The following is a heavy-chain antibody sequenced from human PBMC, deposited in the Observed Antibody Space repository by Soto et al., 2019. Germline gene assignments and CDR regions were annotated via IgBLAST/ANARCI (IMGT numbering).Heavy chain of an antibody. CDR3: AIRVGHRFVS. CDR1: GASLDSTW. J-gene: IGHJ4*02. Sequence: QVQLQESGPGLVKPSGTLSLTCAVSGASLDSTWWSWVRQPPGKGLGWIGEIFHNGHTSYNPSLKSPATMSLGNSNAQCPLNLPSVSAADTAVYYCAIRVGHRFVSWGQGTLLTVSS. CDR2: IFHNGHT. V-gene: IGHV4-4*02.